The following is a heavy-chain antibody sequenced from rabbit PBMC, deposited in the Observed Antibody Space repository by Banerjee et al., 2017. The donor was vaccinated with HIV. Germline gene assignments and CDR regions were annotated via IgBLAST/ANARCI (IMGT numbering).Heavy chain of an antibody. J-gene: IGHJ6*01. CDR1: GFSFSSNW. CDR2: IDTGSSGFT. V-gene: IGHV1S45*01. Sequence: LEESGGGLVKPGGTLTLTCTVSGFSFSSNWICWVRQAPGKGLEWIACIDTGSSGFTYFSTWAKGRFTCSKTSSTTVTLQMTSLTAADTATYFCASGYSDIYLGLWGPGTLVTVS. CDR3: ASGYSDIYLGL. D-gene: IGHD1-1*01.